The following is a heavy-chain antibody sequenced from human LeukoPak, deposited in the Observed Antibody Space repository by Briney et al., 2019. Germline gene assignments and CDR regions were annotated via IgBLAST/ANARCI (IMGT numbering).Heavy chain of an antibody. CDR3: ARGRNDFDY. D-gene: IGHD1-1*01. CDR2: ISYSGST. CDR1: GGSIHSYY. J-gene: IGHJ4*02. Sequence: PSETLSLTCTVSGGSIHSYYWSWIRQPPGKGLEWIGYISYSGSTYYNPSLKSRVTISLGTSKNQFSLRLTSVTAADTAMYYRARGRNDFDYWGQGTLVTVSS. V-gene: IGHV4-59*13.